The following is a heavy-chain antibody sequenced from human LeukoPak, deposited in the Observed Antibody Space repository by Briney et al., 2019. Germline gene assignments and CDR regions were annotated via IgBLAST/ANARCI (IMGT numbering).Heavy chain of an antibody. Sequence: GGSLRLSCAASGFTFSSYWMSWVRQAPGKGLEWVANIKQDGSEKYYVDSVKGRFTISRDNAKNSLYLQMNSLRAEDTAVYYCARDRGSSWIDYFDYWGQGTLVTVSS. J-gene: IGHJ4*02. CDR1: GFTFSSYW. V-gene: IGHV3-7*01. CDR3: ARDRGSSWIDYFDY. CDR2: IKQDGSEK. D-gene: IGHD6-13*01.